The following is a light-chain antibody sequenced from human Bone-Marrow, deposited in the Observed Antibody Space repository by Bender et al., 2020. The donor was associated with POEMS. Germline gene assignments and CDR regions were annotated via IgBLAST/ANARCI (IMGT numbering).Light chain of an antibody. CDR3: ATWDDSLNGWV. Sequence: QSVLTQPLSASGTPGQRVTISCSGSSSKFGSYPVNWYQQLPGAAPKLVIFNNSQRPSGVPDRFSGSNSGTSASLAISGLLSDDEDDFYYATWDDSLNGWVFGGGTKLTVL. J-gene: IGLJ3*02. CDR1: SSKFGSYP. CDR2: NNS. V-gene: IGLV1-44*01.